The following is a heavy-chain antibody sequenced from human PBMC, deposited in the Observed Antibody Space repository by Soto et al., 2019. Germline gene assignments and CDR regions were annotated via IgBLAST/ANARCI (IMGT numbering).Heavy chain of an antibody. CDR3: ARGLGGRAGYYYMDV. CDR1: GYTFTSYG. V-gene: IGHV1-18*01. CDR2: ISAYHGNT. Sequence: QVQLVQSGAEVKKPGASVKVSCKASGYTFTSYGISWVRQAPGQGLEWMGWISAYHGNTNYAKKLQDKVTMTTDTSTSTDYMEVRSLRSSDTAVYYCARGLGGRAGYYYMDVWGKGTTVTVSS. J-gene: IGHJ6*03. D-gene: IGHD5-12*01.